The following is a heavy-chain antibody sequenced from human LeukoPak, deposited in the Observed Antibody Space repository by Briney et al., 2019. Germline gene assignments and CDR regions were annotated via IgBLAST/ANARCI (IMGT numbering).Heavy chain of an antibody. CDR2: IYPGDSDT. J-gene: IGHJ6*02. CDR3: ARSDYYGSGSYSSYYYGMDV. CDR1: GYSFTSYW. Sequence: GESLKISCKGSGYSFTSYWIGWVRQMPGKGLEWMGIIYPGDSDTRYSPSFQGQVTISADKSISTAYLQWSSLKASDTAMYYCARSDYYGSGSYSSYYYGMDVWGQGTTVTVSS. V-gene: IGHV5-51*01. D-gene: IGHD3-10*01.